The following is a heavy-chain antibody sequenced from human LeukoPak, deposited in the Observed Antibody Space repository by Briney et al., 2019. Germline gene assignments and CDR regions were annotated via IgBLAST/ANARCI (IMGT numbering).Heavy chain of an antibody. J-gene: IGHJ4*02. D-gene: IGHD3-10*01. V-gene: IGHV4-31*03. CDR1: GGSISNGGYY. Sequence: PSETLSLTCTVSGGSISNGGYYWSWIRQHPGKGLEWIGYIYYSGSTYYNPSLKSRVTISVDTSKNQFSLKLSSVTAADTAVYYCAREVRGDHYFDYWGQGTLVTVSS. CDR3: AREVRGDHYFDY. CDR2: IYYSGST.